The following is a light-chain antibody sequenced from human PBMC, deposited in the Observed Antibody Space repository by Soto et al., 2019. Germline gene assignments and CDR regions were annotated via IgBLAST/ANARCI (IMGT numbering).Light chain of an antibody. Sequence: QSVLTQPPSASGTPGQRVTISCSGSSSNIGRNTLNWYQQLPGTAPKLLIYNNYQRPSGVPDRFSGSKSGTLASLAISGLQSEDEADYYCAAWDDSLNAVVFGGGTKLTVL. CDR1: SSNIGRNT. CDR2: NNY. J-gene: IGLJ2*01. V-gene: IGLV1-44*01. CDR3: AAWDDSLNAVV.